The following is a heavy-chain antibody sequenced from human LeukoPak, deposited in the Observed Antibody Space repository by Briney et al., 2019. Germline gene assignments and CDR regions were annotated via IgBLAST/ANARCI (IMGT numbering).Heavy chain of an antibody. CDR1: GYTFTGYY. CDR2: INPNSGGT. CDR3: ARSANGVVPAAIIWFDP. Sequence: ASVKVSCKASGYTFTGYYMHWVRQAPGQGLEWMGWINPNSGGTNYAQKLQGRVTMTRDTSISTAYMELSRPRSDDTAVYYCARSANGVVPAAIIWFDPWGQGTLVTVSS. V-gene: IGHV1-2*02. J-gene: IGHJ5*02. D-gene: IGHD2-2*02.